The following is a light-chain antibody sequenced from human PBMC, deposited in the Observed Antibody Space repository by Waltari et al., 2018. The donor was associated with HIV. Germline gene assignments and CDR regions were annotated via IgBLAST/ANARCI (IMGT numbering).Light chain of an antibody. CDR3: QRYNNT. J-gene: IGKJ2*01. V-gene: IGKV1-5*03. CDR2: RAS. CDR1: QSINDW. Sequence: DIQMTQSPSTLSASVGDRVIIFCRASQSINDWVAWYQQKPGKAPNLLIYRASTLESGVPSRFRGSGSGTDFTLTISSLQPEDFATYYCQRYNNTFGQGTKLES.